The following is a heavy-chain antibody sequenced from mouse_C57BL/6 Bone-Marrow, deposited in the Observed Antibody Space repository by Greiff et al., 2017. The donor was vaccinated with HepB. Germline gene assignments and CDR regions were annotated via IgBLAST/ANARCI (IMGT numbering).Heavy chain of an antibody. D-gene: IGHD2-5*01. V-gene: IGHV1-63*01. CDR3: ARYYSNAYWYFDV. J-gene: IGHJ1*03. Sequence: QVQLKESGAELVRPGTSVKMSCKASGYTFTNYWIGWAKQRPGHGLEWIGDLYPGGGYTNYNEKIKGKATLTADKYSSTAYMQFSSLTSEDSAIYYCARYYSNAYWYFDVWGTGTTVTVSS. CDR1: GYTFTNYW. CDR2: LYPGGGYT.